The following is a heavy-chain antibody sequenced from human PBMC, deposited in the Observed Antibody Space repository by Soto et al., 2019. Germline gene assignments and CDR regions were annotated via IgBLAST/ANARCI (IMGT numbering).Heavy chain of an antibody. CDR2: INSDGSST. Sequence: GGSLRLSCAASGFTFSSYWMHWVRQAPGKGLVWVSRINSDGSSTSYADSVKGRFTISRDNAKNTLYLQMNSLRAEDTAVYYCAKLQKVVPYALYYGMDVWGQGTTVTVSS. D-gene: IGHD3-22*01. CDR3: AKLQKVVPYALYYGMDV. CDR1: GFTFSSYW. V-gene: IGHV3-74*01. J-gene: IGHJ6*02.